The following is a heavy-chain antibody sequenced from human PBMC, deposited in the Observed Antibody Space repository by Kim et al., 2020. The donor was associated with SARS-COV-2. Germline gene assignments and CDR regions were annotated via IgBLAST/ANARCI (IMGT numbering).Heavy chain of an antibody. V-gene: IGHV3-21*01. CDR3: ARDRIAAAAPLGWFDP. CDR1: GFTFSSYS. CDR2: ISSSSSYI. Sequence: GGSLRLSCAASGFTFSSYSMNWVRQAPGKGLEWVSSISSSSSYIYYADSVKDRFTTSRDNAKNSLDLQMNKLRAEDTAVYYCARDRIAAAAPLGWFDPWGQGTLVTVSS. D-gene: IGHD6-13*01. J-gene: IGHJ5*02.